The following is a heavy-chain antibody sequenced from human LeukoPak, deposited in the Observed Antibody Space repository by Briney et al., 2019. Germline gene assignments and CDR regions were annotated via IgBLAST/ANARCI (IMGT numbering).Heavy chain of an antibody. J-gene: IGHJ6*03. CDR3: ARLAAADYYYYYYMDV. CDR2: IIPIFGTA. CDR1: GGTFSSYA. Sequence: SVKVSCKASGGTFSSYAISWVRQAPGQGLEWMGGIIPIFGTANYAQKFQGRVTITADESTSTAYMELSSLRSEDTAVYYCARLAAADYYYYYYMDVWGKGTTVTVSS. D-gene: IGHD6-13*01. V-gene: IGHV1-69*13.